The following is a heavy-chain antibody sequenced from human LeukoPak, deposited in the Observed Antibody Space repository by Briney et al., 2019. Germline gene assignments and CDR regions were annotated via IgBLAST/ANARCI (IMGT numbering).Heavy chain of an antibody. V-gene: IGHV3-74*01. CDR3: ARVGLGITIFGVVKNAFDI. D-gene: IGHD3-3*01. CDR1: GFTFSTYW. CDR2: INSDGRST. J-gene: IGHJ3*02. Sequence: GGSLRLSCAASGFTFSTYWMHWVRQAPGKGLVWVSRINSDGRSTNYADSVKGRFTISRDNAKNSLYLQMNSLRAEDTAVYYCARVGLGITIFGVVKNAFDIWGQGTMVTVSS.